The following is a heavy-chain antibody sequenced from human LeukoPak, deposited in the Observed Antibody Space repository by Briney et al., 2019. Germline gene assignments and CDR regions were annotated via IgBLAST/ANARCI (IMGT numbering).Heavy chain of an antibody. CDR3: ARGETVLAARPFLRDYYYMDV. D-gene: IGHD6-6*01. CDR1: GYSFTSYW. J-gene: IGHJ6*03. Sequence: KHGESLKISCKGSGYSFTSYWIGWVRQMPGKGLEWMGIIYPGDSDTRYSPSFQGQVTISADKSISTAYLQWSSLKASDTAMYYCARGETVLAARPFLRDYYYMDVWGKGTTVTVTS. V-gene: IGHV5-51*01. CDR2: IYPGDSDT.